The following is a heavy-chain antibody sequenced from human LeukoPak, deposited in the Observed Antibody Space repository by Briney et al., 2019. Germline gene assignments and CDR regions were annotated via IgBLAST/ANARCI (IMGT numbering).Heavy chain of an antibody. CDR1: GFTFDNYG. D-gene: IGHD4-17*01. CDR2: INWNGGST. CDR3: ARSNRVYGDYLLRAFDI. Sequence: GGYLRLSCAASGFTFDNYGMTWVRQVPGRGLEWVSGINWNGGSTGYADSVKGRFTVSRDNAKNSPYLQMNSLRAEDTALYYCARSNRVYGDYLLRAFDIWGQGTMVTVSS. V-gene: IGHV3-20*04. J-gene: IGHJ3*02.